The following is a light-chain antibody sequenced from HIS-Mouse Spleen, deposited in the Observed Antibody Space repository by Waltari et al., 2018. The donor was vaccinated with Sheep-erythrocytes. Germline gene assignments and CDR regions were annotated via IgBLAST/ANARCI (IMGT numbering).Light chain of an antibody. J-gene: IGKJ1*01. Sequence: AIQLTQSPSSLSASVGDRVTITCRASQGIRNDLGWYQQKPGKAPKLLIYAASSLQSGVPSRFSGSGTGTDFTLTISSLQPEDFATYYCLQDYNYPWTFGQGTKVEIK. V-gene: IGKV1-6*01. CDR1: QGIRND. CDR2: AAS. CDR3: LQDYNYPWT.